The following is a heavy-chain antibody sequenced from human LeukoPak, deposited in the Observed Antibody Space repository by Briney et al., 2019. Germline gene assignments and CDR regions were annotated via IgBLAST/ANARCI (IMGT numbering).Heavy chain of an antibody. Sequence: GGSLRLSCAASGFTFSSYGMHWVRQAPGKGLEWVAVISNDGSNKYYADSVKGRFTISRDDSKNTLYLQMNSLKIEDTAVYYCTTDSDILTGYYRGAFDIWGQGTMVTVSP. V-gene: IGHV3-30*03. CDR1: GFTFSSYG. CDR3: TTDSDILTGYYRGAFDI. D-gene: IGHD3-9*01. CDR2: ISNDGSNK. J-gene: IGHJ3*02.